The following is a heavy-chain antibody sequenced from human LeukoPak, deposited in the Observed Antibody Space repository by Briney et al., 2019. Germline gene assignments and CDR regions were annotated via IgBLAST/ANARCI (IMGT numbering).Heavy chain of an antibody. V-gene: IGHV1-2*02. Sequence: GASVKVSCKASGYTFTGYYMHWVRQAPGQGLEWMGWINPNSGGTNYAQKFQGRVTMTRDTSISTAYMELSRLRSDDTAVYYCARARTDIVVVVAASREFWFDPWGQGTLVTVSS. J-gene: IGHJ5*02. CDR1: GYTFTGYY. D-gene: IGHD2-15*01. CDR3: ARARTDIVVVVAASREFWFDP. CDR2: INPNSGGT.